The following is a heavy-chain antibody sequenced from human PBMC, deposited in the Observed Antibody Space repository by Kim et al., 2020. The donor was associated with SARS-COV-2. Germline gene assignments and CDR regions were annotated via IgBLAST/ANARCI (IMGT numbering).Heavy chain of an antibody. CDR3: ARLSLRGTQPDY. Sequence: SETLSLTCTVSGGSISSSSYYWGWIRQPPGKGLEWIGSIYYSGSTYYNPSLKSRVTISVDTSKNQFSLKLSSVTAADTAVYYCARLSLRGTQPDYWGQGTLVTVSS. V-gene: IGHV4-39*01. J-gene: IGHJ4*02. CDR2: IYYSGST. CDR1: GGSISSSSYY. D-gene: IGHD3-16*01.